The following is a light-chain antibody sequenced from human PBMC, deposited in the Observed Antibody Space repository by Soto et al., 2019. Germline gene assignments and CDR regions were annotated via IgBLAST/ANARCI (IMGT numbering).Light chain of an antibody. CDR3: QQYNSWT. CDR1: QSISSW. J-gene: IGKJ1*01. Sequence: DFQMTQSPSTLSASVGDRVTITCRASQSISSWLAWYQQKPGKAPKLLIYKASNLESGVPSRFTGSGSGTEFTLTISSLQPDDFATYYCQQYNSWTFGQGTKVDIK. V-gene: IGKV1-5*03. CDR2: KAS.